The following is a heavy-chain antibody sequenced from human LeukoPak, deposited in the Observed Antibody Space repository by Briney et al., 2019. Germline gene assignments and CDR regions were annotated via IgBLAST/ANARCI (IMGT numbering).Heavy chain of an antibody. J-gene: IGHJ4*02. V-gene: IGHV3-21*01. CDR1: GFTFSSYY. CDR3: ARDRGSGWHTFDY. D-gene: IGHD6-19*01. CDR2: ISSSSTYM. Sequence: PGGSLSLSCAASGFTFSSYYMSWVRQPPGKGLEWVSSISSSSTYMFYADSVRGRFTISRDNAKNSLYLQMNSLRAEDTAVYYCARDRGSGWHTFDYWGQGTLVTVSS.